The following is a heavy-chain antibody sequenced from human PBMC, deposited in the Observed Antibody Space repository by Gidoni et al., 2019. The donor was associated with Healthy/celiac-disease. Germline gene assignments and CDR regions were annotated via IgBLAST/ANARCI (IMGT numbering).Heavy chain of an antibody. Sequence: QVQLQESGPGLVKPSETLSLTCTVSGGPISSYYWSWSRQPPGKGLEWIGYIYYSGSTNYNPSLKSRVTISVDTSKNQFSLKLSSVTAADTAVYYCARLNFDWLSRSGNPSDYWGQGTLVTVSS. D-gene: IGHD3-9*01. CDR2: IYYSGST. CDR1: GGPISSYY. J-gene: IGHJ4*02. V-gene: IGHV4-59*08. CDR3: ARLNFDWLSRSGNPSDY.